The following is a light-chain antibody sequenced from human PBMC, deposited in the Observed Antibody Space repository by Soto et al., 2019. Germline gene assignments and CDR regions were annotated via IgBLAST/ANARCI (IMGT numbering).Light chain of an antibody. CDR1: SSNIGSNT. V-gene: IGLV1-44*01. J-gene: IGLJ2*01. CDR3: ATWDDSLNVSL. CDR2: SDN. Sequence: QAVVTQPPSASGTPGQRVTISCSGSSSNIGSNTVNCYQQLPGTAPKLVIYSDNQRHSGVPDRFSGSKSGTSASLATSGLQSEDEAAYYCATWDDSLNVSLFGGGTKLTVL.